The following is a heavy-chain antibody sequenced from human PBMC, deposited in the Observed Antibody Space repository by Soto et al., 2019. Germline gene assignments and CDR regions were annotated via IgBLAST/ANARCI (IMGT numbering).Heavy chain of an antibody. CDR2: INAGNGNT. Sequence: QVQLVQSGAEVKKPGASVKVSCKASGYTFTSYAMHWVRQAPGQRLEWMGWINAGNGNTKYSQKFQGRVTITRDTSASTAYMELGSLRSEDTAVYYCARGAGGGGSYKYWGQGTLVTVSS. J-gene: IGHJ4*02. V-gene: IGHV1-3*01. D-gene: IGHD1-26*01. CDR1: GYTFTSYA. CDR3: ARGAGGGGSYKY.